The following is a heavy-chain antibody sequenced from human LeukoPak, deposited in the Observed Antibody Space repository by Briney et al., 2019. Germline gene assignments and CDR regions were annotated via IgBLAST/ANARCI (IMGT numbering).Heavy chain of an antibody. CDR2: ISYDGSNK. CDR1: GFTFSSYG. Sequence: LPGGSLRLSCAASGFTFSSYGMHWVRQAPGKGLEWVAVISYDGSNKYYADSVKGRFTISRDNSKNTLYLQMNSLRAEDTAVYYCAKSPPAYTVTTFNYWGQGTLVTASS. J-gene: IGHJ4*02. D-gene: IGHD4-11*01. V-gene: IGHV3-30*18. CDR3: AKSPPAYTVTTFNY.